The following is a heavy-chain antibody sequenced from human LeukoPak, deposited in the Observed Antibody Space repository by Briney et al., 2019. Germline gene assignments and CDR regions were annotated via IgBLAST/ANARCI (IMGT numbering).Heavy chain of an antibody. Sequence: GGSLRLSCTGSGFTFGDYGMSWFRQAPGKGLEWLGFIRSKAYGGTTEYVASVKGRFTISRDDSKSIAYLQMNSLRTEDTAVYYRTRDADGDYEVVDYWGQGTLVIVSS. CDR1: GFTFGDYG. CDR3: TRDADGDYEVVDY. J-gene: IGHJ4*02. V-gene: IGHV3-49*03. CDR2: IRSKAYGGTT. D-gene: IGHD4-17*01.